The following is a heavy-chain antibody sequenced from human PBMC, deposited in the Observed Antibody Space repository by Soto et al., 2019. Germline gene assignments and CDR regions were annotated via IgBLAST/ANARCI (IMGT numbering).Heavy chain of an antibody. CDR3: AKATATGGGAFDI. V-gene: IGHV3-23*01. J-gene: IGHJ3*02. D-gene: IGHD2-8*02. CDR2: ILVGGST. CDR1: GFTCSSYD. Sequence: GGSLRLSCAASGFTCSSYDMSWVRQAPGKGLEWASTILVGGSTYYADSVKGRFTISRDNSKNTLYLQMNSLTAGDTAVYYCAKATATGGGAFDICGQGTMVTVSS.